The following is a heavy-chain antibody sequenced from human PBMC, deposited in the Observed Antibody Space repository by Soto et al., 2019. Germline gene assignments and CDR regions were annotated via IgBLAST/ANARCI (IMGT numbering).Heavy chain of an antibody. V-gene: IGHV4-59*08. Sequence: SETLSLTCTVSGGSISSYYWSWIRQPPGKGLEWIGYIYYSGSTNYNPSLKSRVTISVDTSKNQFSLKLSSVTAADTAVYYCAGPLRGIAVADDAFDIWGQGTMVTVSS. CDR2: IYYSGST. CDR1: GGSISSYY. J-gene: IGHJ3*02. D-gene: IGHD6-19*01. CDR3: AGPLRGIAVADDAFDI.